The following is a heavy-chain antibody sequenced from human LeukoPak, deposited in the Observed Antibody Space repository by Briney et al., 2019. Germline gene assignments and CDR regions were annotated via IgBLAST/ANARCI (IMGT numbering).Heavy chain of an antibody. CDR2: INPSGSP. V-gene: IGHV4-34*01. J-gene: IGHJ6*03. CDR3: ASVRHDPLEYYYYIDV. D-gene: IGHD2/OR15-2a*01. CDR1: GDSLSRYY. Sequence: SETLSLTCAVYGDSLSRYYWTWIRQPPGKGLEWLGEINPSGSPDYNPSLKSRATISLDTSKNQFSLRLASVTAADTAPYYCASVRHDPLEYYYYIDVWATGTTVTVSS.